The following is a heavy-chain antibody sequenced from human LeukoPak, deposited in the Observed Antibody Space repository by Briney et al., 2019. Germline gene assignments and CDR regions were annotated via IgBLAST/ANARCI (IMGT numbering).Heavy chain of an antibody. CDR1: GGSISSYY. D-gene: IGHD2-15*01. J-gene: IGHJ4*02. V-gene: IGHV4-59*01. CDR2: IYYSGST. Sequence: PSETLSLTCTVSGGSISSYYLSWIRQPPGKGLEWIGYIYYSGSTNYNPSLKSRVTISVDTSKNQFSLKLSSVTAADTAVYYCAGAQKLPQYYFDYWGQGTLVTVSS. CDR3: AGAQKLPQYYFDY.